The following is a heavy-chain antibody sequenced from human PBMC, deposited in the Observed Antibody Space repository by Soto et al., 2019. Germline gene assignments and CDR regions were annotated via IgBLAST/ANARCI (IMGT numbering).Heavy chain of an antibody. Sequence: ASVKVSCKASGYTFTSYGISWVRKAPGNGLELMGWIRAYNGNTNYAQKLKVRVTMTTDTYTSTAYMELRSLRSDDTAVYYFARELEYYYDSSGPHYYYGMDVWGQGTTVTVSS. J-gene: IGHJ6*02. D-gene: IGHD3-22*01. CDR3: ARELEYYYDSSGPHYYYGMDV. V-gene: IGHV1-18*01. CDR2: IRAYNGNT. CDR1: GYTFTSYG.